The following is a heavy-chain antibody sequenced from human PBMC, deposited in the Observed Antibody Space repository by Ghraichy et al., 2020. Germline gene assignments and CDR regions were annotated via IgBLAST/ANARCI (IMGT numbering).Heavy chain of an antibody. V-gene: IGHV1-24*01. Sequence: ASVKVSCKVSGYTLTELSMHWVRQAPGKGLEWMGGFDPEDGETIYAQKFQGRVTMTEDTSTDTAYMELSSLRSEDTAVYYCATDDPPLQYYGSGSYYNRDAFDIWGQGTMVTVSS. D-gene: IGHD3-10*01. J-gene: IGHJ3*02. CDR3: ATDDPPLQYYGSGSYYNRDAFDI. CDR2: FDPEDGET. CDR1: GYTLTELS.